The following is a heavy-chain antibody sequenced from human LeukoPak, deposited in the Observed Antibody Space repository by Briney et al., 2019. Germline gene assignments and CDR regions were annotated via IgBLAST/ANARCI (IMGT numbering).Heavy chain of an antibody. CDR3: ARDGAVAAPVYYYFDY. V-gene: IGHV3-7*01. Sequence: GGSLRLSCAASGFTFSSYWMSWVRQAPGKGLGWVANIKQDGSEKYYADSVKGRFTISRDNSKNTLYLQMNSLRAEDTAVYYCARDGAVAAPVYYYFDYWGQGTLVTVSS. J-gene: IGHJ4*02. D-gene: IGHD6-19*01. CDR2: IKQDGSEK. CDR1: GFTFSSYW.